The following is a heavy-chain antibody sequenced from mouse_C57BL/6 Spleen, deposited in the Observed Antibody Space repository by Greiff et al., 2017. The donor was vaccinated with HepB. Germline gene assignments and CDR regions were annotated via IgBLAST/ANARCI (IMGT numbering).Heavy chain of an antibody. CDR3: ARSYDGSSYDYYAMDY. V-gene: IGHV1-80*01. CDR1: GYAFSSYW. CDR2: IYPGDGDT. J-gene: IGHJ4*01. Sequence: VQLQQSGAELVKPGASVKISCKASGYAFSSYWMNWVKQRPGKGLEWIGQIYPGDGDTNYNGKFKGKATLTADKSSSTAYLQLSSLTSEDSAVYVCARSYDGSSYDYYAMDYWGQGTSVTVSS. D-gene: IGHD1-1*01.